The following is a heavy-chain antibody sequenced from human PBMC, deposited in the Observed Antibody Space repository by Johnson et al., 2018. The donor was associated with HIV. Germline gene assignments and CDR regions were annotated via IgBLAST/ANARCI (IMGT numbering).Heavy chain of an antibody. D-gene: IGHD6-19*01. CDR3: ARDSLQWLSEVGDAFDI. V-gene: IGHV3-7*01. CDR2: IKQDGSEK. J-gene: IGHJ3*02. Sequence: VQLVESGGDLVQPGGSLRLSCAASGFTFSSYWMSWVRQAPGKGLEWVANIKQDGSEKYYVDSVKGRFIISRDNAKNSLYLQMNSLRAEDTAVYYCARDSLQWLSEVGDAFDIWGQGTMVTVSS. CDR1: GFTFSSYW.